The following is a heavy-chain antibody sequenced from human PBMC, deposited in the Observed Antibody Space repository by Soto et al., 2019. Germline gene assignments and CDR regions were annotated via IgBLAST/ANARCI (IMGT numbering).Heavy chain of an antibody. D-gene: IGHD1-7*01. CDR1: GGSISSYY. J-gene: IGHJ6*02. CDR2: IYYSGST. CDR3: ARETIGYGMDA. Sequence: SETLSLTCTVSGGSISSYYWSWIRQPPGKGLEWIGYIYYSGSTNYNPSLKSRVTISVDTSKNQFSLKLSSVTAADTAVYYCARETIGYGMDAWGQGTTVTVSS. V-gene: IGHV4-59*01.